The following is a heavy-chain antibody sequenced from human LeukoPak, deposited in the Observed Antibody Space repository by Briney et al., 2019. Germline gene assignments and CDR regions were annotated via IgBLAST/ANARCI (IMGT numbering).Heavy chain of an antibody. V-gene: IGHV3-53*01. D-gene: IGHD6-13*01. Sequence: PGGSLRLSCPASGFPVSNNYMNWVRQAPGKGLEWVALIYSGGTTNYADSVKGRFTVSRDNSKNTLYLQMTNVRAEDTAVYYCAKDRTNSWRNFDYWGQGTLVTVAS. CDR1: GFPVSNNY. CDR2: IYSGGTT. J-gene: IGHJ4*02. CDR3: AKDRTNSWRNFDY.